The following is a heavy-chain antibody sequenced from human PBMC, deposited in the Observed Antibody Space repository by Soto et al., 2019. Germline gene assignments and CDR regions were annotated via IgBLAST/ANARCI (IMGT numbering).Heavy chain of an antibody. CDR3: AKLVGLNAAASYYGMDV. V-gene: IGHV3-30*18. J-gene: IGHJ6*02. CDR2: ISYDGSNK. CDR1: GFTFSSYG. Sequence: SLRLSCAASGFTFSSYGMHWVRQAPGKGLEWVAVISYDGSNKYYADSVRGRFTISRDNSKNTLYLQMNSLRAEDTAVYYCAKLVGLNAAASYYGMDVWGQGTTVTVSS. D-gene: IGHD6-13*01.